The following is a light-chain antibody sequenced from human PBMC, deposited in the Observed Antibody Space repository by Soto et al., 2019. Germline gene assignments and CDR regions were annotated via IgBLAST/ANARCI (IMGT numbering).Light chain of an antibody. J-gene: IGLJ3*02. V-gene: IGLV2-14*01. Sequence: QSALTQPASVSGSPGQSITISCTGTSSDVGGYNYVSWYQQHPGKAPKLMIYDVSNRPSGVSNRFSASKSGNTASLTISGLQDEDEADYYCNSYTTTSTVVFGGGTKLTVL. CDR3: NSYTTTSTVV. CDR1: SSDVGGYNY. CDR2: DVS.